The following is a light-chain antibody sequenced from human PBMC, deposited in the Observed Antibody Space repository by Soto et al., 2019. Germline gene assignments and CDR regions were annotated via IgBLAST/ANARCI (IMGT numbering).Light chain of an antibody. V-gene: IGLV1-44*01. CDR1: SSKIGSKT. CDR3: AAWDASLNGYV. J-gene: IGLJ1*01. CDR2: NSY. Sequence: QYALTQPPSASGTLGQRVTISCSGSSSKIGSKTVNWYQQLPGTVPKLLIYNSYQRPSGVPDRFSGSKSGTSASLAISGLQSEDEADYYCAAWDASLNGYVFGTGTKVTVL.